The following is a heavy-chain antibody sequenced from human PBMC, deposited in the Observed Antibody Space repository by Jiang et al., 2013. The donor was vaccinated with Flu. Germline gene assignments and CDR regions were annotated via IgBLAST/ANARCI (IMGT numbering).Heavy chain of an antibody. D-gene: IGHD2-2*01. V-gene: IGHV3-66*01. J-gene: IGHJ4*02. Sequence: VXPGESLRLSCAASGFTVTRNYMSWVRQAPGRGLEWVSVLYGSGDTYYADSVKGRFTISRDNSKNTLYLQMNSLRAEDTAVYYCAKATPYPEDYWGQGTLVTVSS. CDR3: AKATPYPEDY. CDR1: GFTVTRNY. CDR2: LYGSGDT.